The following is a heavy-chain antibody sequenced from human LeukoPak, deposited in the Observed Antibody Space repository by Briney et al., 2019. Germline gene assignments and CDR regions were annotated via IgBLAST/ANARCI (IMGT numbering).Heavy chain of an antibody. CDR1: GGSISSGDYY. CDR2: IHYTGST. Sequence: SQTLSLTCTVSGGSISSGDYYWSWIRQPPGKGLEWIGYIHYTGSTNYNPSLKSRVTISVDTSKNQFSLKLNSVTAADTAVYYCARGRWSQLPDNWGQGTLVTVSS. V-gene: IGHV4-61*08. CDR3: ARGRWSQLPDN. J-gene: IGHJ4*02. D-gene: IGHD5-24*01.